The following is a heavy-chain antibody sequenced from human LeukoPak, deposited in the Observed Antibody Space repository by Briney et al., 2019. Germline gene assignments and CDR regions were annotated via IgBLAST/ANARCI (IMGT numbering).Heavy chain of an antibody. V-gene: IGHV1-69*06. Sequence: SVKVSCKASGGTFSSYAISWVRQAPGQGLEWMGGNIPIFGTANYAQKFQGRVTITADKSTSTAYMELSSLRSEDTAVYYCARLGGVRGVTYYFDYWGQGTLVTVSS. CDR2: NIPIFGTA. CDR1: GGTFSSYA. CDR3: ARLGGVRGVTYYFDY. J-gene: IGHJ4*02. D-gene: IGHD3-10*01.